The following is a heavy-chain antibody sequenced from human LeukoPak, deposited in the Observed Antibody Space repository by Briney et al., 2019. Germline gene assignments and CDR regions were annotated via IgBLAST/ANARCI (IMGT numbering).Heavy chain of an antibody. Sequence: GESLRISCKGSGYSFTSYWISWVRQMPGKGLEWMGRIDPSGSYTNYSPSFQGHVTISADKSISTAYLQWSSLKASDTAMYYCARHLTLGVVPAAIDHYYYGMDVWGKGTTVTVSS. J-gene: IGHJ6*04. V-gene: IGHV5-10-1*01. CDR1: GYSFTSYW. CDR2: IDPSGSYT. D-gene: IGHD2-2*01. CDR3: ARHLTLGVVPAAIDHYYYGMDV.